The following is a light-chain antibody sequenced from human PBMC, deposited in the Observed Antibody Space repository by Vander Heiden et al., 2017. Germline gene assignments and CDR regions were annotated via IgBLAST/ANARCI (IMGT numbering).Light chain of an antibody. Sequence: AIRITQSPSSLSASTGDRVTITCRASQGISSYLAWYQQKPGKAPKLLIYAASTLQSGVPSRFSGSGSGTDFTLTISCLQSEDFATYYCQQDDSSPKTFGQRTKVDIK. CDR2: AAS. J-gene: IGKJ1*01. CDR3: QQDDSSPKT. V-gene: IGKV1-8*01. CDR1: QGISSY.